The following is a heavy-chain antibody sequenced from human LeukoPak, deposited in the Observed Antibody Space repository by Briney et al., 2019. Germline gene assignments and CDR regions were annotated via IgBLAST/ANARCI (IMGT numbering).Heavy chain of an antibody. D-gene: IGHD6-13*01. Sequence: ASVKVSCKASGYTFTGYYMHWVRQAPGQGLEWMGWINPNSGGTNYAQKFQGRVTMTRDTSISTAYMELSRLRSDDTAVYYCARERIAAAGTTADYWGQGTLVTVSS. CDR3: ARERIAAAGTTADY. V-gene: IGHV1-2*02. J-gene: IGHJ4*02. CDR1: GYTFTGYY. CDR2: INPNSGGT.